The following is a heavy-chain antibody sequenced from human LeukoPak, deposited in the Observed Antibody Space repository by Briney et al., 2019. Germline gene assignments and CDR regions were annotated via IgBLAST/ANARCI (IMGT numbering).Heavy chain of an antibody. D-gene: IGHD1-26*01. J-gene: IGHJ5*02. CDR1: GFTFSAYS. V-gene: IGHV3-21*01. CDR2: ISSSGTYI. Sequence: TGGSLRLSCAASGFTFSAYSINWVRQAPGRGLEWVSSISSSGTYIYYADSVKGRFTISRDNAKNSLSLQMNSLRAEDTAVYYCTRDFRYSGSYHHWFDPWGQGTLVTVSS. CDR3: TRDFRYSGSYHHWFDP.